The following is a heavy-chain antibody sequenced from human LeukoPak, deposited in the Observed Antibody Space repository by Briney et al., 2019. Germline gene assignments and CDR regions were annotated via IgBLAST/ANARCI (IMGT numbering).Heavy chain of an antibody. D-gene: IGHD6-19*01. CDR3: ARADIRAIASSGWYGFDY. V-gene: IGHV1-18*01. CDR2: ISAYNGNT. Sequence: ASVKVSCKASGYTFNSYGISWVRQAPGRGLEWMGWISAYNGNTNYAKKVQGRATMTTDTSTSTAYMELRSLRSDDTAVYYCARADIRAIASSGWYGFDYWGQGTLVTVSS. CDR1: GYTFNSYG. J-gene: IGHJ4*02.